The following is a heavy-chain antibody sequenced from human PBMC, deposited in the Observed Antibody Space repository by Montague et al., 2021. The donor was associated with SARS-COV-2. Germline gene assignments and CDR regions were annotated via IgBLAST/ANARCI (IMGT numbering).Heavy chain of an antibody. CDR1: GDSVWSNTAA. J-gene: IGHJ4*02. D-gene: IGHD4-17*01. CDR2: TNYRFKWTS. Sequence: CAISGDSVWSNTAAWNWIRQSPSGGLEWLGRTNYRFKWTSDYATSVEGRISIDPDTSKNQFFLHLRSVTPEDTGVYYCVRDTGSAQAGFDAWGQGTLVTVPS. V-gene: IGHV6-1*01. CDR3: VRDTGSAQAGFDA.